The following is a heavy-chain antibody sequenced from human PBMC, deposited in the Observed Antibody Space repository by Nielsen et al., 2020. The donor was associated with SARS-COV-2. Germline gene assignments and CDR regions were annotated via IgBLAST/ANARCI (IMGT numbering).Heavy chain of an antibody. J-gene: IGHJ4*02. Sequence: SETLSLTCTVSGSSISSSNYYWGWIRQPPGKGLEWIESIHYSGSTLYNPSLKSRVTLSVDTSRNQFSLRLTSVTATDTAVYYCARSRSGRGTIVLFDYWGQGTLVTVSS. V-gene: IGHV4-39*01. D-gene: IGHD4/OR15-4a*01. CDR2: IHYSGST. CDR1: GSSISSSNYY. CDR3: ARSRSGRGTIVLFDY.